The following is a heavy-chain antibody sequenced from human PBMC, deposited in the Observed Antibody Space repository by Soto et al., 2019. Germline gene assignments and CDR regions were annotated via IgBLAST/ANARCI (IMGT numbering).Heavy chain of an antibody. CDR2: IHHSGST. CDR1: SASIISEQR. J-gene: IGHJ4*02. D-gene: IGHD6-19*01. CDR3: ARSFGWYAIDQ. V-gene: IGHV4-4*02. Sequence: QMQLQESGPGLVKPSETLSLTCAVSSASIISEQRWSWVRQPPGKGLEWIGEIHHSGSTNNNPSLRSXXTXSXXKSKNQLSLHLNSVTAADTAVYYCARSFGWYAIDQWGPGTLVIVSS.